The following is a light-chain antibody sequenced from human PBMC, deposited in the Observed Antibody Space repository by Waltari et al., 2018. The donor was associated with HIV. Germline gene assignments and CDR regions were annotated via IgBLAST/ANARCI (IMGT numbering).Light chain of an antibody. CDR3: HQYDKWPMYT. CDR1: QNIKTD. CDR2: DAS. V-gene: IGKV3-15*01. Sequence: EIRLTQSPVILSVSPGGRATLSCRASQNIKTDLAWYQQKPGQSPRLLIYDASTRTTGTPDRFSGSGSWTDFTLTSSSVHSEDFAVYYCHQYDKWPMYTFGQGTKVDMK. J-gene: IGKJ2*01.